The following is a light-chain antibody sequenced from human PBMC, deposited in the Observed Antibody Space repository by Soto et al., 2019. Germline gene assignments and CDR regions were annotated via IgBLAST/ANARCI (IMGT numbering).Light chain of an antibody. J-gene: IGKJ4*01. V-gene: IGKV3-20*01. CDR2: GAS. Sequence: ETVLTQSPDTLSLSPGEGATLSCRASQTVKNNYLAWYQQRRGLAPRLLIYGASGRATGIPDRFSGSGSGTDFTLTITRLEPEDFEVYYCQQYGTSPLTFGGGTKVDIK. CDR1: QTVKNNY. CDR3: QQYGTSPLT.